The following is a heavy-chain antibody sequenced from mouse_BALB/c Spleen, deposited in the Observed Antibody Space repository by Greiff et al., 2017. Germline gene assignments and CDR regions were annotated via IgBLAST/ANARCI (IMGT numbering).Heavy chain of an antibody. Sequence: QVQLQQPGAELVKPGASVKLSCKASGYTFTSYWMHWVKQRPGQGLEWIGEIDPSDSYTNYNQKFKGKATLTVDKSSSTAYMQLSSLTSEDSAVYYCARGAGNYPAWFAYWGQGTLVTVSA. CDR2: IDPSDSYT. CDR1: GYTFTSYW. J-gene: IGHJ3*01. V-gene: IGHV1-69*02. D-gene: IGHD2-1*01. CDR3: ARGAGNYPAWFAY.